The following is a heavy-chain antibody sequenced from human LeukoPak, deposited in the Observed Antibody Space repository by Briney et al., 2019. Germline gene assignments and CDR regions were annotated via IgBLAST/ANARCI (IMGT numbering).Heavy chain of an antibody. CDR2: ISDSGGST. CDR1: GFTFSGYA. V-gene: IGHV3-23*01. D-gene: IGHD1-14*01. Sequence: GGSLRLSCAASGFTFSGYAMSWVRQAPGKGLQWVSTISDSGGSTYYADSVKGRFTIFRDNSKNTLSLQMNSLRAEDTALYYCTKDWEPSVGYWGQGTLVTVSS. CDR3: TKDWEPSVGY. J-gene: IGHJ4*02.